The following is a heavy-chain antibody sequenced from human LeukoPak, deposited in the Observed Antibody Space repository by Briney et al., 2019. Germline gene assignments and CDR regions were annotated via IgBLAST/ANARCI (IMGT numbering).Heavy chain of an antibody. CDR1: GFTFSSYA. V-gene: IGHV3-64*01. CDR2: ISSNGGST. CDR3: ARSMRPYCGGACPLQPF. D-gene: IGHD2-21*02. J-gene: IGHJ4*02. Sequence: GGSLRLSCAASGFTFSSYAMHWVRQAPGKGLEYVSAISSNGGSTYYANSVKGRFTISRDNSKNTLYLQMGSLRAEDMAVYYCARSMRPYCGGACPLQPFGGQGTLVTVSS.